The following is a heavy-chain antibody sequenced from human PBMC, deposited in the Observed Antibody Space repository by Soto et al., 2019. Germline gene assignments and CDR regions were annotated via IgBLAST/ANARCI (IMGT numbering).Heavy chain of an antibody. CDR1: GFTFSSYD. D-gene: IGHD3-10*01. CDR2: ISSNGGTT. V-gene: IGHV3-64*01. Sequence: EVQLAESGGGMVQPGGSLRLSCVASGFTFSSYDMHWFRQAPGKGLEYVSSISSNGGTTYYGNSVKGRFTISRDNSKNTLYLQMGSLRAEDMAVYYCVRRVSGNSDYWGQGTLVTGSS. CDR3: VRRVSGNSDY. J-gene: IGHJ4*02.